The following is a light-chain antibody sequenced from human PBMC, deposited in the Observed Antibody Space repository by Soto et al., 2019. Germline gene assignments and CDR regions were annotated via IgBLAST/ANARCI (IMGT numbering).Light chain of an antibody. V-gene: IGLV2-14*01. CDR3: SSYTSSSTVV. CDR1: SSDVGGYNY. CDR2: EVT. J-gene: IGLJ2*01. Sequence: QSALTQPASVSGSPGQSITISCTGTSSDVGGYNYVCWYQQHPGKAPKLIIYEVTSRPSGVSDRFSGSKSGNTASLSISGLQAEDEADYYCSSYTSSSTVVFGGGTKLTVL.